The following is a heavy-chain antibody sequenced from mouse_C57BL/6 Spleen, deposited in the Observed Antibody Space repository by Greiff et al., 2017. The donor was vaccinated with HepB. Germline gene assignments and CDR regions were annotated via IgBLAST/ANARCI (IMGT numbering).Heavy chain of an antibody. CDR1: GYTFTDYA. D-gene: IGHD1-1*01. CDR3: ALITTGVANPG. Sequence: VQLQQSGPELVRPGVSVKISCKGSGYTFTDYAMHWVKQSHAKSLEWIGVISTYYGDASYNQKFKDKATMTVDKSSSTAYMELARLTSEDSAVYYCALITTGVANPGWGQGATLTVSS. CDR2: ISTYYGDA. V-gene: IGHV1-67*01. J-gene: IGHJ2*01.